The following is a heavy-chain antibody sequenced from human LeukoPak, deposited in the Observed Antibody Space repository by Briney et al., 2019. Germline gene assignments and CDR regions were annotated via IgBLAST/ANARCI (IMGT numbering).Heavy chain of an antibody. V-gene: IGHV3-9*01. D-gene: IGHD3-22*01. CDR1: GFTFDDYA. CDR3: AKDGMGYYDSSGYYSYYFDY. CDR2: ISWNSGSI. Sequence: PGGSLRLSCAASGFTFDDYAMHWVRQAPGKGLEWVSGISWNSGSIGYADSVKGRFTISRDNAKNSLYLQMNSLRAEDTALYYCAKDGMGYYDSSGYYSYYFDYWGQGTLVTVSS. J-gene: IGHJ4*02.